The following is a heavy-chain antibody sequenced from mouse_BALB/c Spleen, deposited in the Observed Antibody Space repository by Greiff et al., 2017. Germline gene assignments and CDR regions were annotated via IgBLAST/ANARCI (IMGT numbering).Heavy chain of an antibody. Sequence: QVQLQQSGADLAKPGASVKMSCKASGYTFTSYWMHWVKQRPGQGLEWIGYINPSTGYTEYNQKFKDKATLTADKSSSTAYMQLSSLTSEDSAVYYCARKEGELGRAMDYWGQGTSVTVSS. CDR3: ARKEGELGRAMDY. D-gene: IGHD4-1*01. J-gene: IGHJ4*01. CDR1: GYTFTSYW. V-gene: IGHV1-7*01. CDR2: INPSTGYT.